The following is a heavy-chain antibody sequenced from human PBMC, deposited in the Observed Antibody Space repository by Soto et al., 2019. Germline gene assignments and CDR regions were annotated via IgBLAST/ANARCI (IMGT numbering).Heavy chain of an antibody. V-gene: IGHV3-21*01. D-gene: IGHD6-19*01. CDR2: ISSSSSYI. CDR3: ARDLIAVAGFAYHP. Sequence: PGGSLRLSCAASGFTFSSYSMNCVRQAPGKGLEWVSSISSSSSYIYYADSVKGRFTISRDNAKNSLYLQMNSLRAEDTAVYYCARDLIAVAGFAYHPWGQGTLVTVSS. CDR1: GFTFSSYS. J-gene: IGHJ5*02.